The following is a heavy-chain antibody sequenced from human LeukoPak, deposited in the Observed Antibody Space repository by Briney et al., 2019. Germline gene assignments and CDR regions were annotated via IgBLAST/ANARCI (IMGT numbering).Heavy chain of an antibody. V-gene: IGHV1-18*01. CDR2: ISAYNGNT. CDR3: VREYYYGSGSYYNPVDY. CDR1: GYTFTSYG. J-gene: IGHJ4*02. D-gene: IGHD3-10*01. Sequence: ASVKVSCKASGYTFTSYGISWVRQAPGQGLEWMGWISAYNGNTNYAQKLQGRVTMTTDTSTSTAYMELRSLRSDDTAVYYCVREYYYGSGSYYNPVDYWGQGTLVTVSS.